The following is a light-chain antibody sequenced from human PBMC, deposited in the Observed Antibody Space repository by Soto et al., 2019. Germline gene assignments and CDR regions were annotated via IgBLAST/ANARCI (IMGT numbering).Light chain of an antibody. V-gene: IGKV1-12*02. Sequence: DIQMTQSPSSVSASVGDRVTITCRASQDINSRLAWYQRKPGKAPQLLIYDASSLQSGVPSRFSGSGSGTSFPLTLRRLQPEDFATYFCQQANTFPFTFGPGTKVEIK. J-gene: IGKJ3*01. CDR2: DAS. CDR3: QQANTFPFT. CDR1: QDINSR.